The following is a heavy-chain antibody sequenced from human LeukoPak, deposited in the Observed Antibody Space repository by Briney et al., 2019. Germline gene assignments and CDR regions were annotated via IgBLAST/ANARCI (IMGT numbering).Heavy chain of an antibody. CDR2: IYTTGST. Sequence: SETLSLTCTVSGVSISSYYWTWIRQPAAKGLEWIGRIYTTGSTNYNPSLGSRVTMSVDTSKNQFSLKLSSMTAADTAVYYCARERGQLRGDAFDIWGQGTMVTVSS. V-gene: IGHV4-4*07. D-gene: IGHD3-3*01. CDR1: GVSISSYY. J-gene: IGHJ3*02. CDR3: ARERGQLRGDAFDI.